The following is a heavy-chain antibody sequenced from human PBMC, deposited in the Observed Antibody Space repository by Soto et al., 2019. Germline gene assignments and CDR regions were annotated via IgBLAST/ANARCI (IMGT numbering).Heavy chain of an antibody. D-gene: IGHD3-16*01. V-gene: IGHV3-33*01. CDR1: GFTFSNHA. Sequence: PGGSLRLSCSASGFTFSNHAIHWVRQAPGKGLEWLAQIWSDASNKYYTDSVKGRFTFSRDNSKNTLSLQMTSLRADDTAVYYCARDNSMLGAPFHYWGQGTLVTVSS. CDR3: ARDNSMLGAPFHY. J-gene: IGHJ4*02. CDR2: IWSDASNK.